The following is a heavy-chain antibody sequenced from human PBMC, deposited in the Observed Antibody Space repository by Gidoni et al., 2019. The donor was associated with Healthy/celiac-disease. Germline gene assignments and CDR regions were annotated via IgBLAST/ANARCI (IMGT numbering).Heavy chain of an antibody. Sequence: QLQLQASGPGLVKPSETLSLPCTVSGGSISSSRYYWGGIRQPPGKGLEWMGIIYYSGSTYYNPSLKRRATISVDTSKNQFSLKLSSVTAADTAVYYCARQSDYYGSGSYYNPDFDYWGQGTLVTVSS. CDR3: ARQSDYYGSGSYYNPDFDY. CDR1: GGSISSSRYY. J-gene: IGHJ4*02. D-gene: IGHD3-10*01. V-gene: IGHV4-39*01. CDR2: IYYSGST.